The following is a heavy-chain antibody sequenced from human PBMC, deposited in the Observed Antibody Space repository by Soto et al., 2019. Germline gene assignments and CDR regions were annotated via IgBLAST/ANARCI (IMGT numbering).Heavy chain of an antibody. D-gene: IGHD6-13*01. V-gene: IGHV3-23*01. Sequence: EVQLLESGGGLVQPGGSLRLSCAASEFTFSTYAMSWVRQTPGKGLEWVSAISGSGDTTYYADSVKGRFTISRDTSNNTLFLQMNSLIAEDTALYYCAKSYSSNWYDYFDYWGQGTLVTVSS. J-gene: IGHJ4*02. CDR3: AKSYSSNWYDYFDY. CDR2: ISGSGDTT. CDR1: EFTFSTYA.